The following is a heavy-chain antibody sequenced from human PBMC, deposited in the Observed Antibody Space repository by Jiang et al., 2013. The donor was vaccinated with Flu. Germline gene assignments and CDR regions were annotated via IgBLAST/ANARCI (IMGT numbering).Heavy chain of an antibody. Sequence: SGSGLVKPSETLSLTCTVSGGSISSYYWSWIRQPPGKGLEWIGYIYYSGSTNYNPSLKSRVTISVDTSKNQFSLKLSSVTAADTAVYYCARYSYYYDSSGFNDAFDIWGQGTMVTVSS. J-gene: IGHJ3*02. D-gene: IGHD3-22*01. CDR2: IYYSGST. V-gene: IGHV4-59*08. CDR1: GGSISSYY. CDR3: ARYSYYYDSSGFNDAFDI.